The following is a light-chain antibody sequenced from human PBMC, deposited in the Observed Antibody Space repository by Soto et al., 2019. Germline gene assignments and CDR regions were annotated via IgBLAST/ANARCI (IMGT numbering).Light chain of an antibody. CDR1: QSVSSY. V-gene: IGKV3-11*01. CDR3: QQRSSWPT. Sequence: EIVLTQSPATLSLSPGERATLSCRASQSVSSYLAWYQQKPGQAPRLLIYDASNRATGIPSRCSGSGSGTDFTLTSRRVEAEGVGVYYCQQRSSWPTFGPGTKVDIK. J-gene: IGKJ3*01. CDR2: DAS.